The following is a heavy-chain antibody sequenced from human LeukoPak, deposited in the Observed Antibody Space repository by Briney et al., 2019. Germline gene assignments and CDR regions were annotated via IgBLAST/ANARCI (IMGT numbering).Heavy chain of an antibody. D-gene: IGHD3-3*01. J-gene: IGHJ4*02. CDR2: IKSKTDGGTT. Sequence: PGGSLRLSCAASGFTFSNAWMSWVRQARGKGLEWVGRIKSKTDGGTTDYAAPVKGRFTISRDDSKNTLYLQMNSLKTEDTAVYYCTTDTPSLYYDFWSGYYPPYFDYWGQGTLVTVSS. CDR3: TTDTPSLYYDFWSGYYPPYFDY. CDR1: GFTFSNAW. V-gene: IGHV3-15*01.